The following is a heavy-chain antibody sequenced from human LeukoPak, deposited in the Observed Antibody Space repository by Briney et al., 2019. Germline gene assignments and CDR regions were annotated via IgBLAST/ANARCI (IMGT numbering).Heavy chain of an antibody. J-gene: IGHJ4*02. CDR1: GYTFTSYA. CDR3: ARVRGVLKYYFDY. D-gene: IGHD3-10*01. V-gene: IGHV1-3*01. CDR2: INAGNGNT. Sequence: ASVKVSCKASGYTFTSYAMHWVRQAPGQRLEWMGWINAGNGNTKYSQKFQGRVTITRDTSASTAYMELSSLRSEDTVVYSCARVRGVLKYYFDYWGQGTLVTVPS.